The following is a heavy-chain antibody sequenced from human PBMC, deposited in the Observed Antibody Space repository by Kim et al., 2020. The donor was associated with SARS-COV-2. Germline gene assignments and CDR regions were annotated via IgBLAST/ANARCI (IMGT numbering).Heavy chain of an antibody. CDR2: FGRDGYT. V-gene: IGHV3-23*01. D-gene: IGHD6-19*01. J-gene: IGHJ4*02. CDR3: AKRGAGYYFDY. Sequence: GGSLRLSCAASGFTFSSCAMSWVRQAPGKGLEWVSTFGRDGYTYYGDSVKGRFTISRDTSKSTLYLQLNSLRAEDTAVYYCAKRGAGYYFDYWGQGTPVTVSS. CDR1: GFTFSSCA.